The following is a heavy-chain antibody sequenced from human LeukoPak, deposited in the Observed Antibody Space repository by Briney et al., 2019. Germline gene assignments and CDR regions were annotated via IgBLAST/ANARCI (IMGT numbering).Heavy chain of an antibody. CDR3: ARGAQGQLVRLNYMDV. CDR2: ISYDGSNK. J-gene: IGHJ6*03. V-gene: IGHV3-30*04. CDR1: GFTFSSYA. Sequence: GGSLRLSCAASGFTFSSYAMHWVRQAPGKGLEWVAVISYDGSNKYYADSVKGRFTISRDNSKNTLYLQMNSLRAEDTAVYYCARGAQGQLVRLNYMDVWGKGTTVTVSS. D-gene: IGHD6-6*01.